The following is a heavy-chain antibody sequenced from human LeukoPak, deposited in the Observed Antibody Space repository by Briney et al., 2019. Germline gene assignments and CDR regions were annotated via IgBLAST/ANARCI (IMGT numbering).Heavy chain of an antibody. CDR1: GGSFSGYY. J-gene: IGHJ4*02. V-gene: IGHV4-34*01. D-gene: IGHD3-10*01. CDR2: INHSGST. Sequence: SETLSLTCAVYGGSFSGYYWSWIRQPPGKGLEWIGEINHSGSTNYNPSLKSRVTMSVDTSKNQFSLKLSSVTAADTAVYYCARGVRMRYYYGSGSPAVHFDYWGQGTLVTVSS. CDR3: ARGVRMRYYYGSGSPAVHFDY.